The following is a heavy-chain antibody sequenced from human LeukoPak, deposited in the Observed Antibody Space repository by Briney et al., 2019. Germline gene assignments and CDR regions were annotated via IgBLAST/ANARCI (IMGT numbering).Heavy chain of an antibody. Sequence: SETLSLTCTVSGGSISSSSYYWGWIRQPPGKGLEWIGSIYYSGSTYYNPSLRSRVTISVDTSKNQFSLKLNSVTAADTAVYYCAGEYSSSPGYWGQGALVTVSS. V-gene: IGHV4-39*07. D-gene: IGHD3-22*01. CDR1: GGSISSSSYY. CDR3: AGEYSSSPGY. J-gene: IGHJ4*02. CDR2: IYYSGST.